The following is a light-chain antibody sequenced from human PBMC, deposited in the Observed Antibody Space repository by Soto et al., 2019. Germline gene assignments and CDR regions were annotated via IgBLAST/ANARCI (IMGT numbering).Light chain of an antibody. CDR3: QQRSNWTTIT. J-gene: IGKJ5*01. Sequence: EIVVTQSPATLSLSPRERATLSCRASQSVSRYLAWYQQKPGQAPRLLIYDASNRATGIPARFSGSGSGTDFTLPISSLEPEDFAVYYCQQRSNWTTITFGQVTLPAIK. CDR1: QSVSRY. CDR2: DAS. V-gene: IGKV3-11*01.